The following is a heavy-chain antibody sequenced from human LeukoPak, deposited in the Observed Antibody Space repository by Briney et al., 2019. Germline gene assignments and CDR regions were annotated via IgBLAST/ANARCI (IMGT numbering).Heavy chain of an antibody. CDR2: ISWNSGSI. J-gene: IGHJ3*02. Sequence: GGSLRLSRAASGFTFDDYAMHWVRQAPGKGLEWVSGISWNSGSIGYAGSVKGRFTISRDNAKNSLYLQMNSLRAEDMALYYCAKDGSGSYSYAFDIWGQGTMVTVSS. CDR1: GFTFDDYA. D-gene: IGHD1-26*01. CDR3: AKDGSGSYSYAFDI. V-gene: IGHV3-9*03.